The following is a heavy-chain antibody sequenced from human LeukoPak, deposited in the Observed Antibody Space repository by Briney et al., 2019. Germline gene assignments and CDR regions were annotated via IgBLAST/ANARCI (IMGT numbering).Heavy chain of an antibody. CDR1: GYTFTSYG. CDR3: ARGFVRARPNYYDSSGFPPFDP. D-gene: IGHD3-22*01. CDR2: ISAYNGST. Sequence: ASVKVSCKASGYTFTSYGISWVRQAPGQGLEWMGWISAYNGSTNYAQKLQGRVTMTTDTSTSTAYMELRSLRSDDTAVYYCARGFVRARPNYYDSSGFPPFDPWGQGTLVTVSS. J-gene: IGHJ5*02. V-gene: IGHV1-18*01.